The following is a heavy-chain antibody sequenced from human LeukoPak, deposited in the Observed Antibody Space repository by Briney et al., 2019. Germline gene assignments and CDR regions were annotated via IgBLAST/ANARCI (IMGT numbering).Heavy chain of an antibody. CDR2: ICGSGGST. CDR3: AKPKPIVVVIGWFDP. Sequence: GGSLRLSCAASGFTFSSYAMSWVRQAPGKGLEWVSAICGSGGSTYYASSVKGRFTISRDNSKNTLYLKMNSLRAEDTAVYYCAKPKPIVVVIGWFDPWGQGTLVTVSS. CDR1: GFTFSSYA. V-gene: IGHV3-23*01. J-gene: IGHJ5*02. D-gene: IGHD2-21*01.